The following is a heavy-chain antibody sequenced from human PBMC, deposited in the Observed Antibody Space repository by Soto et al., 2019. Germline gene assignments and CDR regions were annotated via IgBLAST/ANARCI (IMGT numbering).Heavy chain of an antibody. CDR1: GFTFSSYA. D-gene: IGHD6-19*01. V-gene: IGHV3-30-3*01. J-gene: IGHJ4*02. CDR2: ISYDGSNK. CDR3: AKGSGYSSGWQFDY. Sequence: GGSLRLSCAASGFTFSSYAMHWVRQAPGKGLEWVAVISYDGSNKYYADSVKGRFTISRDNSKNTLYLQMNSLRAEDTAVYYCAKGSGYSSGWQFDYWGQGTLVTVSS.